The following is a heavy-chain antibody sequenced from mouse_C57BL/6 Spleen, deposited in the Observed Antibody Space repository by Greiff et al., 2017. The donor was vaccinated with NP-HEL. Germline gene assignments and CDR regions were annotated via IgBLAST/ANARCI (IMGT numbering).Heavy chain of an antibody. D-gene: IGHD2-3*01. CDR2: IDPSDSYT. J-gene: IGHJ2*01. V-gene: IGHV1-50*01. CDR3: ARSYEHY. CDR1: GYTFTSYW. Sequence: QVQLQQPGAELVKPGALVKLSCKASGYTFTSYWMQWVKQRPGQGLEWIGEIDPSDSYTNYNQKFKGKATLTVDTSSSTAYMQLSSLTSEDSAVYYCARSYEHYWGQGTTLTVSS.